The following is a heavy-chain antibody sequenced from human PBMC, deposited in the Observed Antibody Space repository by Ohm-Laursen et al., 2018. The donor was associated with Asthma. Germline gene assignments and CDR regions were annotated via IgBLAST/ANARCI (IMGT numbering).Heavy chain of an antibody. CDR3: ARIPPGYCSGGSCYDYYYYGMDV. D-gene: IGHD2-15*01. CDR1: GFTFSSYS. V-gene: IGHV3-21*01. Sequence: SLRLSCSASGFTFSSYSMNWVRQAPGKGLEWVSSISSSSSYIYYADSVKGRFTISRDNAKNSLYLQMNSLRAEDTAVYYCARIPPGYCSGGSCYDYYYYGMDVWGQETTVTVSS. J-gene: IGHJ6*02. CDR2: ISSSSSYI.